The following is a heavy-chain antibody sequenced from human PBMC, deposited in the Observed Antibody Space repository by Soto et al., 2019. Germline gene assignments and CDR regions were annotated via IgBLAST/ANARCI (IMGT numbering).Heavy chain of an antibody. D-gene: IGHD6-6*01. V-gene: IGHV3-23*01. CDR1: GFTFSSYA. J-gene: IGHJ6*03. Sequence: GGSLRLSCAASGFTFSSYAMSWVRQAPGKGLEWVSAISGSGGTTYYADSVKGRLTISRDNSKNTLYLQMNRLRAEDTAVYYCDEGGPLSGQLVGAYFNFDRDVWGKWTTVTVSS. CDR3: DEGGPLSGQLVGAYFNFDRDV. CDR2: ISGSGGTT.